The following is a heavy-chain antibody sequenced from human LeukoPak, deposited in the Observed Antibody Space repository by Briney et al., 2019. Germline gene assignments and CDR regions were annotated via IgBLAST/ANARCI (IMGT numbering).Heavy chain of an antibody. D-gene: IGHD3-10*01. CDR2: ISSSGSTI. V-gene: IGHV3-11*01. Sequence: PGGSLRLSCAASGFTFSDYYMSWIRQAPGKGLEWVSYISSSGSTIYYTDSVKGRFTISRDNAKNSLYLQMNSLRAEDTAVYYCAKRETYYYGSGFDYWGQGTLVTVSS. CDR1: GFTFSDYY. CDR3: AKRETYYYGSGFDY. J-gene: IGHJ4*02.